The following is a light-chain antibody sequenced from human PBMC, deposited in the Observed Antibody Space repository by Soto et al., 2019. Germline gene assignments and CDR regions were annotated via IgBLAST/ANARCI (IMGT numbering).Light chain of an antibody. J-gene: IGKJ2*01. CDR2: DAS. Sequence: EIVLTQAPATLSLSPGERATLSCRASQSVGSFLAWYRQTPGQAPRLLIYDASNRASGIPARFSGSGSGTDVTLTISSLEPEDFAIYYCQQRGDWPRTFGQGTKLEIK. V-gene: IGKV3-11*01. CDR1: QSVGSF. CDR3: QQRGDWPRT.